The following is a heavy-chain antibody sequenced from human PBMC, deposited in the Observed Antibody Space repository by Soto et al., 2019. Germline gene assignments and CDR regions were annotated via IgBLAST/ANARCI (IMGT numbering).Heavy chain of an antibody. J-gene: IGHJ3*02. V-gene: IGHV1-3*01. CDR2: INAGNGNT. CDR3: ARAHTPGYYDSSGSDAFDS. D-gene: IGHD3-22*01. Sequence: QVQLVQSGAEVKKPGASVKVSCKASGYTFTSYAMHWVRQAPGQRREWMGWINAGNGNTKYSQKFQGRVTITRDTSASTAYMELSSLRSEDTAVYYCARAHTPGYYDSSGSDAFDSWGQGTMVTVSS. CDR1: GYTFTSYA.